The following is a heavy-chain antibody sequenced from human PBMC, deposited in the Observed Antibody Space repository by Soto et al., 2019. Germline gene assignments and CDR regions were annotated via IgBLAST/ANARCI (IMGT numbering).Heavy chain of an antibody. J-gene: IGHJ5*02. Sequence: QSGGSLRLSCAASGFTFSNYAMTWVRQAPGKGLEWVSGISGSGDSTYYADSVKGRFTISRDNSKNTLYLQMDSLRAEDTAVYYCAIGNNYAPFDPWGQGALVTVSS. CDR3: AIGNNYAPFDP. CDR2: ISGSGDST. V-gene: IGHV3-23*01. D-gene: IGHD2-2*01. CDR1: GFTFSNYA.